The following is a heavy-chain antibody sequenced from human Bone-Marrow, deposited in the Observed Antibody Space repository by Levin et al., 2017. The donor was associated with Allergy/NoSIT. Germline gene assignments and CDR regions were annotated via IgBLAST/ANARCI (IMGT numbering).Heavy chain of an antibody. D-gene: IGHD2-21*02. J-gene: IGHJ1*01. V-gene: IGHV3-9*01. CDR2: ISRNSDTT. CDR1: GFTFDEYA. Sequence: LSLTCAASGFTFDEYAMHWVRQPPGRGLEWVSSISRNSDTTTYADSVRGRFTISRDNAKNSLYLQLNSLKTEDTALYFCAKAVDNCGGNCYLVQHWGQGTPVTVSS. CDR3: AKAVDNCGGNCYLVQH.